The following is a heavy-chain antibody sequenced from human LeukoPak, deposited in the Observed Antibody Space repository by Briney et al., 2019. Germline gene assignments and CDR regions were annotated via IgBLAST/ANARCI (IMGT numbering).Heavy chain of an antibody. CDR3: ARVPNGYDILTGYYMGLVDY. CDR1: GGSISSSSYY. CDR2: IYYSGST. Sequence: SETLSLTCTVSGGSISSSSYYWGWIRQPPGKGLEWIGSIYYSGSTYYNPSLKSRVTISVDTSKNQFSLKLSSVTAADTAVYYCARVPNGYDILTGYYMGLVDYWGQGTLVTVSS. V-gene: IGHV4-39*07. D-gene: IGHD3-9*01. J-gene: IGHJ4*02.